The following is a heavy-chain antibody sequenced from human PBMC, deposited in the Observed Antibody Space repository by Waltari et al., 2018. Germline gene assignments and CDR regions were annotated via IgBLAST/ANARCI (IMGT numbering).Heavy chain of an antibody. J-gene: IGHJ4*02. CDR3: AADRDDGGFAY. V-gene: IGHV1-69*02. CDR1: GGTFSSYT. D-gene: IGHD4-17*01. Sequence: QVQLVQSGAEVKKPGSSVKVSCKASGGTFSSYTISWGRQAPGQGLEWRGRMIPIHGIANYAQKFQGRVTMTEDTSTDPAYMEVGSLTSEDTAMYYCAADRDDGGFAYWGQGTLVTVSS. CDR2: MIPIHGIA.